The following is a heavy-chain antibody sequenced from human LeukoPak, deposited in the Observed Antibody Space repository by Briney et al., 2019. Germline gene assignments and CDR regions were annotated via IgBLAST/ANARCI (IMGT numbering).Heavy chain of an antibody. CDR3: ARSGFSTGFYLDL. CDR1: GYTFTGQF. D-gene: IGHD6-19*01. Sequence: ASVKVSCKASGYTFTGQFIHWLRQAPGQGLEWMGWIDPPSGAPHYAQKFQDTITLTRDTSIATAYMEVHRLQTDDTAVYYCARSGFSTGFYLDLWGQGTPISVSS. J-gene: IGHJ4*02. V-gene: IGHV1-2*02. CDR2: IDPPSGAP.